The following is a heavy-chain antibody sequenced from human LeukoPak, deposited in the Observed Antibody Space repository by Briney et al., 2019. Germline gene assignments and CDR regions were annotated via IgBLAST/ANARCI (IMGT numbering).Heavy chain of an antibody. D-gene: IGHD6-13*01. Sequence: ASVKVSCKASGYTSTGYYMHWVRQAPGQGLEWMGWINPNSGGTNYAQKFQGRVTMTRDTSISTAYMELSRLRSDDTAVYYCAHLAAAGSGYWGQGTLVTVSS. CDR2: INPNSGGT. J-gene: IGHJ4*02. CDR3: AHLAAAGSGY. CDR1: GYTSTGYY. V-gene: IGHV1-2*02.